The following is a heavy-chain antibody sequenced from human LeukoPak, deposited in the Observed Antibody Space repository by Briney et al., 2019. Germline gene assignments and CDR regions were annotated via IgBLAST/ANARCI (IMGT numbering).Heavy chain of an antibody. J-gene: IGHJ6*02. D-gene: IGHD1-26*01. CDR1: GFTFSSYA. CDR2: ISGSGGST. Sequence: GGSLRLSCAASGFTFSSYAMSWVRQAPGKGLEWVSAISGSGGSTYYADSVKGRFTISRDNSKNTLYLQMNSLRAEDTAVYYCAKFEWERLPYYCYGMDVWGQGTTVTVSS. V-gene: IGHV3-23*01. CDR3: AKFEWERLPYYCYGMDV.